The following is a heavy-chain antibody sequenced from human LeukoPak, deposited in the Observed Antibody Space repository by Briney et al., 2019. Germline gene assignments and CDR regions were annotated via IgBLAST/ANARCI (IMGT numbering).Heavy chain of an antibody. CDR3: ARDSPNFWSGYYTGHDP. CDR2: ISAYNGNT. V-gene: IGHV1-18*01. J-gene: IGHJ5*02. CDR1: GYTFTSYG. D-gene: IGHD3-3*01. Sequence: ASVKVSCKASGYTFTSYGISWVRQAPGQGLEWMGWISAYNGNTNYAQKLQGRVTMTTDTSTSTAYMELRSLRSDDTAVYYCARDSPNFWSGYYTGHDPWAREPWSPSPQ.